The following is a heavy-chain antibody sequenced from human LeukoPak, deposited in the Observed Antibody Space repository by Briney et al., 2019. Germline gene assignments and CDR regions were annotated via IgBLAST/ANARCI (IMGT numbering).Heavy chain of an antibody. Sequence: GGSLRLSCAASGFTFSSYWMSWVRQAPGKGLEWVANIKQDGSEKYYVDSVKGRFTISRDNAKNSLYLQMNSLRAEDTAVYYCARDRELHCSGGSCYSATSWFDPWGQGTLVTVSS. CDR3: ARDRELHCSGGSCYSATSWFDP. CDR1: GFTFSSYW. V-gene: IGHV3-7*01. J-gene: IGHJ5*02. D-gene: IGHD2-15*01. CDR2: IKQDGSEK.